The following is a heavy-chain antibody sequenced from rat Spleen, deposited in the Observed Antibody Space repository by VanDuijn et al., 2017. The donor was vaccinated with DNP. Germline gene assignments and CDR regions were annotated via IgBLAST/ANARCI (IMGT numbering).Heavy chain of an antibody. J-gene: IGHJ2*01. CDR2: ISLSGGST. CDR3: ARHGRRVFDY. Sequence: EVQLVESGGGLVQPGRSLKLSCTASGFTFSDYGMHWFRQTPTKGLEWVASISLSGGSTYYRDSVKGRFSISRDNAKNSLYLQMDSLRSEDMATYFCARHGRRVFDYWGQGVMVTVSS. CDR1: GFTFSDYG. V-gene: IGHV5S13*01. D-gene: IGHD1-11*01.